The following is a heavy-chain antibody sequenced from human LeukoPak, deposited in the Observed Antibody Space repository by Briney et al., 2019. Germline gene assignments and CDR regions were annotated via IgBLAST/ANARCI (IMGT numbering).Heavy chain of an antibody. D-gene: IGHD3-22*01. CDR3: ARDYFYYDSSAKGDAFDI. Sequence: GGSLRLSCSASGFTFSSYSMNWVRQAPGKGLEWVSSISSSSSYIYYADSVKGRFTISRDNAKNSLYLQMNSLRAEDTAVYYCARDYFYYDSSAKGDAFDIWGQGTMVTVSS. V-gene: IGHV3-21*01. CDR2: ISSSSSYI. J-gene: IGHJ3*02. CDR1: GFTFSSYS.